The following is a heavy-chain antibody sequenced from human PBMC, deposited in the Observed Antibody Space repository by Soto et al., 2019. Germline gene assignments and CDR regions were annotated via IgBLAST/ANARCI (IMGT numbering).Heavy chain of an antibody. D-gene: IGHD3-16*02. CDR3: AHRPANIAIWGSYRPHDAFDI. CDR2: IYWDDDK. Sequence: QITLKESGPTLVKPTQTLTLTCTFSGFSLSTSGVGVGWIRQPPGKALEWLALIYWDDDKRYSPSLKSRLTITKDPSKNQVVLKMTNMDPGDTATYYCAHRPANIAIWGSYRPHDAFDIWGQGTMVTVSS. V-gene: IGHV2-5*02. CDR1: GFSLSTSGVG. J-gene: IGHJ3*02.